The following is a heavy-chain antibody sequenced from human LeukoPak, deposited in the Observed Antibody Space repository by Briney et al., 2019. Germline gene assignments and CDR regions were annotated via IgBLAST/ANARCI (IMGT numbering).Heavy chain of an antibody. V-gene: IGHV1-69*13. CDR1: GGTFSSYA. CDR3: ATAAPAQYDILTGYYLGYYFDY. D-gene: IGHD3-9*01. J-gene: IGHJ4*02. Sequence: TSVKVSCKASGGTFSSYAISWVRQAPGQGLEWMGGIIPIFGTANYAQKFQGRVTITADESTSTAYMELSSLRSEDTAVYYCATAAPAQYDILTGYYLGYYFDYWGQGTLVTVSS. CDR2: IIPIFGTA.